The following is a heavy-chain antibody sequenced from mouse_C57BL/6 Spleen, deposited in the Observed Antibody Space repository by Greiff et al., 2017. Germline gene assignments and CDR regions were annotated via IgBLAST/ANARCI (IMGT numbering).Heavy chain of an antibody. CDR3: ANYDYFDY. Sequence: VQLVESGAELARPGASVKMSCKASGYTFTSYTMHWVNQRPGQGLEWIGYINPSSGYTKYNQKFKDKATLTADKSSSTAYMQLSSLTSEDSAVYYCANYDYFDYWGQGTTLTVSS. CDR1: GYTFTSYT. V-gene: IGHV1-4*01. CDR2: INPSSGYT. D-gene: IGHD2-4*01. J-gene: IGHJ2*01.